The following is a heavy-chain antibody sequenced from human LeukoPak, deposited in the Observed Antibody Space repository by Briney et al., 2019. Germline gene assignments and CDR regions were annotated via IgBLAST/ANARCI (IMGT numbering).Heavy chain of an antibody. Sequence: GGSLRLSYAASGFTVSSNYMSWVRQAPGKGLEWVSVIYSGGSTYYADSVKGRFTISRDNSKNTLYLQMNSLRAEDTAVYYCARGLEGDGSGSYYNGIDYWGQGTLVTVSS. V-gene: IGHV3-66*01. D-gene: IGHD3-10*01. CDR3: ARGLEGDGSGSYYNGIDY. J-gene: IGHJ4*02. CDR2: IYSGGST. CDR1: GFTVSSNY.